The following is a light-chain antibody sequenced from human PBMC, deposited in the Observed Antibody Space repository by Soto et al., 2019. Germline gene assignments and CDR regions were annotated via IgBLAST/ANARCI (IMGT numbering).Light chain of an antibody. CDR2: EVS. V-gene: IGLV2-14*01. CDR3: SSYTSGRTHV. CDR1: SSDVGGYNY. J-gene: IGLJ1*01. Sequence: QSVLTQPASVSGSPGQSITFSCTGTSSDVGGYNYVSWYQQHPGKAPKLMIYEVSHRPSGVSNRFSGSKSGNTASLTISGLQAEDEANYYCSSYTSGRTHVFGTGTKLTVL.